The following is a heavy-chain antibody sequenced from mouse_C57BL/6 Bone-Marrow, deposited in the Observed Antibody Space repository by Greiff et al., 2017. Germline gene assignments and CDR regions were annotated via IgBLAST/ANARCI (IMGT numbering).Heavy chain of an antibody. Sequence: VQLQESGAELVRPGTSVKMSCKASGYTFTNYWIGWAKQRPGHGLEWIGDIYPGGGYTNYNEKFKGKATLTADKSSSTAYMQFSSLTSEDSAIYYCARSGNYGAMDYWGQGTSVTVSS. D-gene: IGHD2-1*01. CDR1: GYTFTNYW. CDR2: IYPGGGYT. J-gene: IGHJ4*01. CDR3: ARSGNYGAMDY. V-gene: IGHV1-63*01.